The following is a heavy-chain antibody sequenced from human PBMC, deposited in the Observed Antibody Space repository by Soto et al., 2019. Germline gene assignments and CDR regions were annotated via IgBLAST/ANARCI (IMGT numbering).Heavy chain of an antibody. V-gene: IGHV4-59*01. CDR2: ISDSGST. CDR3: ARARLVGLTTWDYFDY. D-gene: IGHD1-1*01. Sequence: QVPLQASGPGVVKPAETLSLTCNVSGGSISNYYWNWIRQPPGKRLEWIGYISDSGSTKYNPSLMRRVIISADMSKNQVSLNVKSVAAADTAIYSCARARLVGLTTWDYFDYWGPGTLVTVSS. CDR1: GGSISNYY. J-gene: IGHJ4*02.